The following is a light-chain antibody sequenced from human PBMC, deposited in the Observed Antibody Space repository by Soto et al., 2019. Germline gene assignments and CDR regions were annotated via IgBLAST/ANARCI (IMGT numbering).Light chain of an antibody. CDR2: YDS. J-gene: IGLJ2*01. Sequence: SYELTQPPSGSVAPGTTARITCGGNNIGSKSVNWYQQKPGQAPVLVIYYDSDRPSGIPERFSGSKSGNTATLTISRVEAGDEADYYCQVWDSSSDVVFGGGTKLTVL. CDR3: QVWDSSSDVV. CDR1: NIGSKS. V-gene: IGLV3-21*04.